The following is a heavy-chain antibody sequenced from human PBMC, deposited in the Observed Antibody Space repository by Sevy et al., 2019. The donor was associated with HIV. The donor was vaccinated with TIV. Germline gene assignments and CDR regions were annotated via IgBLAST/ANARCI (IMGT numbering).Heavy chain of an antibody. J-gene: IGHJ4*02. CDR3: AKKMGGGSGMAFLVDY. CDR2: ISGTGDHT. V-gene: IGHV3-23*01. CDR1: GFTFSSFA. D-gene: IGHD2-8*01. Sequence: GGSLRLSCAASGFTFSSFAMGWVRQAPGKVLDWISVISGTGDHTYCADSVKGRFTISRDNSKNTLFLQMNSLRAEDTAIFYCAKKMGGGSGMAFLVDYWGQGTLVTVSS.